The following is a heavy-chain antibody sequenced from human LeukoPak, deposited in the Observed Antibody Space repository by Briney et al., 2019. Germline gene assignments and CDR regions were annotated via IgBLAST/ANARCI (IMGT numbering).Heavy chain of an antibody. J-gene: IGHJ4*02. V-gene: IGHV3-74*01. Sequence: GGSLRLSCAASGFTFSSYWMHWVRHTPGKGLVWVSRIKSDGSSTSYADSVKGRFTISRDNAKNTLYLQMNSLRAEDTAVYYCAKDGQQWLVTGYFDYWGQGTLVTVSS. CDR3: AKDGQQWLVTGYFDY. CDR1: GFTFSSYW. CDR2: IKSDGSST. D-gene: IGHD6-19*01.